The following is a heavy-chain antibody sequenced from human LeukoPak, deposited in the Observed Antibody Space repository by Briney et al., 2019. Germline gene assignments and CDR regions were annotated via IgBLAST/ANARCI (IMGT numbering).Heavy chain of an antibody. D-gene: IGHD3-22*01. V-gene: IGHV1-46*01. CDR3: ARQSSGSYYFDY. J-gene: IGHJ4*02. CDR2: INPNGGST. CDR1: GYSFTSYW. Sequence: GESLKISCKGSGYSFTSYWIGWVRQAPGQGLEWMGIINPNGGSTSYPQRFQGRVTMTRDTSTSTVYMELSSLRSEDTAVYYCARQSSGSYYFDYWGQGTLVTVSS.